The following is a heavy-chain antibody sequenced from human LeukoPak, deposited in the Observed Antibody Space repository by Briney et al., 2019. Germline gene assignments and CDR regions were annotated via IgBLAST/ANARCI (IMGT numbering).Heavy chain of an antibody. CDR1: GYTFTNYD. CDR3: TREGLDY. V-gene: IGHV1-8*01. J-gene: IGHJ4*02. CDR2: KNPNSGSS. Sequence: GASVKVSCKASGYTFTNYDINWVRQATGQGLEGMGYKNPNSGSSAYAQKFQGRVTITTDASISTAYMEVSGLRSEDTALYYCTREGLDYWGQGTLVTVSS.